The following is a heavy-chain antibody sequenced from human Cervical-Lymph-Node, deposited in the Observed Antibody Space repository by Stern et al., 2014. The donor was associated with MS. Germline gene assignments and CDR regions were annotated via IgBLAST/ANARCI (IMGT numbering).Heavy chain of an antibody. Sequence: QVQLVESGAEVTQPGSSVKVSCKASGDTFSSYAINWVRQVPGQGLEWMRGITPVFGTTNYAQKFQGRVTITADKSTNTAYMELMTLRSEDTAVYYCARGGGLVGYFDYWGQGTLVSVSS. CDR1: GDTFSSYA. J-gene: IGHJ4*02. CDR3: ARGGGLVGYFDY. CDR2: ITPVFGTT. V-gene: IGHV1-69*06. D-gene: IGHD1-26*01.